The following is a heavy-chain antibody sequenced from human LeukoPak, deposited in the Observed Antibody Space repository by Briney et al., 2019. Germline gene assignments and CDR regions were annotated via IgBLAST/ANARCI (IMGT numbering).Heavy chain of an antibody. CDR1: GYNFTNYW. D-gene: IGHD6-19*01. V-gene: IGHV5-51*01. Sequence: GESLKISCKGTGYNFTNYWIGWVRQMPAKGLGWMGVIYPGDSDTRYSPSFQGQVTISADKSISTAYLQWSSLKASDTAMYYCARHGGGWTLFDYWGQGTLVTVSS. CDR2: IYPGDSDT. CDR3: ARHGGGWTLFDY. J-gene: IGHJ4*02.